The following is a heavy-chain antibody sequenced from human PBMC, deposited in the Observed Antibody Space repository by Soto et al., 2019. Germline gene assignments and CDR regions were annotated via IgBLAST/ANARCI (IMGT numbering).Heavy chain of an antibody. CDR2: IDPSDSYT. Sequence: PGESLKISCNCSGYSFTIYWISLVLQMPGKGLEWMWRIDPSDSYTNYSPSFQGHVTISADKSISTAYLQRSSLKASDTAMYYCARHPGGGYYGDYYYYGMDVWGQGTTVTVS. CDR1: GYSFTIYW. CDR3: ARHPGGGYYGDYYYYGMDV. D-gene: IGHD3-3*01. J-gene: IGHJ6*02. V-gene: IGHV5-10-1*01.